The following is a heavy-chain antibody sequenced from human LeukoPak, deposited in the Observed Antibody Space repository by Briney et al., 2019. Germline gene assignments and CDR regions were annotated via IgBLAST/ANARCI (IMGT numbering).Heavy chain of an antibody. D-gene: IGHD6-13*01. J-gene: IGHJ4*02. Sequence: SETLSLTCAVYGGSFSGYYWSWIRQPPGKGLEWIGEINHSGSTNYNPSLKSRATISVDTSKNQFSLKLSSVTAADTAVYYCARGQGSSSWYRYWGQGTLVTVSS. V-gene: IGHV4-34*01. CDR3: ARGQGSSSWYRY. CDR2: INHSGST. CDR1: GGSFSGYY.